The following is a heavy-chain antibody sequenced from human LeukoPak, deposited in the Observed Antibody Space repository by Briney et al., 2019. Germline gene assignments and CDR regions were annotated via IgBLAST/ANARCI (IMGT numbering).Heavy chain of an antibody. V-gene: IGHV3-30*18. CDR2: ISYDGSNK. J-gene: IGHJ6*02. Sequence: PGGSLRLSCAASGFTFSSYGMHWVRQAPGKGLEWVAVISYDGSNKYYADSVKGRFTISRDNSKNTLYLQMNSLRAEDTAVYYCAKKIVGATSRYYGMDVWGQGTTVTVSS. CDR1: GFTFSSYG. CDR3: AKKIVGATSRYYGMDV. D-gene: IGHD1-26*01.